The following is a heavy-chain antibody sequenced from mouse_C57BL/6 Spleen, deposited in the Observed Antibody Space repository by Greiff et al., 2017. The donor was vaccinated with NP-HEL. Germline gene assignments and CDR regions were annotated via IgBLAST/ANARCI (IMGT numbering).Heavy chain of an antibody. CDR1: GYTFTSYW. CDR3: ARPSSSDYGNYAFAY. CDR2: IDPSDSYT. Sequence: QVQLQQPGAELVMPGASVKLSCKASGYTFTSYWMHWVKQRPGQGLEWIGEIDPSDSYTNYNQKFKGKSTLTVDKSSSTAYLHLSSLTSEDSAVYYCARPSSSDYGNYAFAYWGQGTLVTVSA. V-gene: IGHV1-69*01. J-gene: IGHJ3*01. D-gene: IGHD2-1*01.